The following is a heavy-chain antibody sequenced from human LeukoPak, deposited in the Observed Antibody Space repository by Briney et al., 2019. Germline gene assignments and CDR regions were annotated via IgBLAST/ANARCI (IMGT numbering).Heavy chain of an antibody. V-gene: IGHV4-38-2*02. J-gene: IGHJ4*02. CDR2: IYHSGST. CDR3: ARDRYIYGSGDIYDY. Sequence: SETLSLTCTVSGYSISSGYYWGWIRQPPGKGLEWIGSIYHSGSTYYNPSLKSRVTISADTSQNQFSLKLSSVTAADTAVYYCARDRYIYGSGDIYDYWGQGTLLTVSS. D-gene: IGHD3-10*01. CDR1: GYSISSGYY.